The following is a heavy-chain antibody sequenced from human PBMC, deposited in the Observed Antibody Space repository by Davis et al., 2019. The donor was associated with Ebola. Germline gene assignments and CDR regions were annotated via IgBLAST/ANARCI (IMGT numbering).Heavy chain of an antibody. CDR2: TSGSGGTK. CDR3: AKYPSFYYAVGSNWFDP. J-gene: IGHJ5*02. Sequence: GESLKISCAASGFTVSSNHMSWVRQAPGKGPEWVSATSGSGGTKYYADSVKGRFYISRDNSKNTLFLRMNSLRVEDTAVYYCAKYPSFYYAVGSNWFDPWGQGTLVTVSS. V-gene: IGHV3-23*01. CDR1: GFTVSSNH. D-gene: IGHD3-10*01.